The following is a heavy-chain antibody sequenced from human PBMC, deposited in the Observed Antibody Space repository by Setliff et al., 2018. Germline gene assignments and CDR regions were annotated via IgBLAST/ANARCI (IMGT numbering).Heavy chain of an antibody. J-gene: IGHJ6*03. CDR1: GASITSGGFY. CDR2: ISPSGST. D-gene: IGHD3-10*01. CDR3: ARHRSNGSGSYPSLYMDV. V-gene: IGHV4-61*09. Sequence: LSLTCSVSGASITSGGFYWTWIRQPAGKGLEWIGHISPSGSTTYNPSVKSRVTISLDTSKNHFSLKLDSVTAADTAVYYCARHRSNGSGSYPSLYMDVWGKGIMVTVSS.